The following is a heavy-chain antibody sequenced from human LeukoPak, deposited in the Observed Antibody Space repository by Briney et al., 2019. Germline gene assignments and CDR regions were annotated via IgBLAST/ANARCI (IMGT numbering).Heavy chain of an antibody. CDR1: GGSISSDY. CDR2: IYYSGST. D-gene: IGHD6-19*01. CDR3: ATAVAGRFDH. V-gene: IGHV4-59*08. Sequence: SETLSLTCTVSGGSISSDYWSWIRQPPGKGLELIGYIYYSGSTYYDPSLQSRVTISVDTSKNQSSLRLTSVTAADTAVYYCATAVAGRFDHWGQGTLVSVSS. J-gene: IGHJ4*02.